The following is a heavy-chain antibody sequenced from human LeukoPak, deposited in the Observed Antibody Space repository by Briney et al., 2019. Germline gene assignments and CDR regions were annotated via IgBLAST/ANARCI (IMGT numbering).Heavy chain of an antibody. Sequence: SETPSLTCTVSGGSISSYYWSWIRQPPGKGLEWIAYIYYSGSTNYNPSLKSRVTISVDTSKNQFSLKLSSVTAADTAVYYCARIVVAGLAFDIWGQGTMVTVSS. J-gene: IGHJ3*02. V-gene: IGHV4-59*01. D-gene: IGHD6-19*01. CDR2: IYYSGST. CDR1: GGSISSYY. CDR3: ARIVVAGLAFDI.